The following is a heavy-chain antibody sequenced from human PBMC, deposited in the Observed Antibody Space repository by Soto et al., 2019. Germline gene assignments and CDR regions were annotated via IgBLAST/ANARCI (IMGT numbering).Heavy chain of an antibody. CDR3: AREPGYCRGGSCSITGDAYDI. CDR2: ISNRGDT. Sequence: EVQLVESGGGLVQPGGSLRLSCTASGFIVSDTYVNWVRQAPGKGLEWVSVISNRGDTHYADSVRGRFSLSRDISDNTLHLQMNNLRVEDTAVYYCAREPGYCRGGSCSITGDAYDIWGQGTLVTVSS. V-gene: IGHV3-66*01. CDR1: GFIVSDTY. J-gene: IGHJ3*02. D-gene: IGHD2-15*01.